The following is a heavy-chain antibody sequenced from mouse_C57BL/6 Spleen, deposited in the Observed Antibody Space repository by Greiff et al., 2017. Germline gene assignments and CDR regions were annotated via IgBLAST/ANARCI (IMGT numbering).Heavy chain of an antibody. V-gene: IGHV1-9*01. J-gene: IGHJ3*01. Sequence: VKLQESGAELMKPGASVKLSCKATGYTFTGYWIEWVKQRPGHGLELIGEILPGSGSTNYNEKFKGKATFTADTSSNTAYMQLSSLTTEDSAIYYCARRPYDGYYEGFAYWGQGTLVTVSA. CDR2: ILPGSGST. CDR3: ARRPYDGYYEGFAY. D-gene: IGHD2-3*01. CDR1: GYTFTGYW.